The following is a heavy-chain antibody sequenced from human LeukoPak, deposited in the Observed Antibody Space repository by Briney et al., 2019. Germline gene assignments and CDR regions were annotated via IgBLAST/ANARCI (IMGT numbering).Heavy chain of an antibody. V-gene: IGHV3-48*03. CDR2: ISSSGSTI. CDR1: GFTFSSYE. CDR3: ARGRPYYYDSSGYNDY. Sequence: GGSLRLSCAASGFTFSSYEMNWVRQAPGKGLEWVSYISSSGSTIYYADSVKGRFTISRDNAKNSLYLQMNSLRAEDKAVYYCARGRPYYYDSSGYNDYWGQGTLVTVSS. J-gene: IGHJ4*02. D-gene: IGHD3-22*01.